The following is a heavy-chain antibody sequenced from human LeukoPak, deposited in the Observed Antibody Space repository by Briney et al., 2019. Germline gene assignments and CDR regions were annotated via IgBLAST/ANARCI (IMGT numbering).Heavy chain of an antibody. J-gene: IGHJ4*02. D-gene: IGHD5-18*01. CDR2: INPSGGGT. CDR3: ARGGGYTYGSFDY. V-gene: IGHV1-46*01. CDR1: GYAFTNNY. Sequence: GASVKVSCKASGYAFTNNYMHWVRQAPGQGLEWMGIINPSGGGTGYAQKFQGSITMTRDTSTSTVYMESSSLRSEDTAVYYCARGGGYTYGSFDYWGQGTLVTVSS.